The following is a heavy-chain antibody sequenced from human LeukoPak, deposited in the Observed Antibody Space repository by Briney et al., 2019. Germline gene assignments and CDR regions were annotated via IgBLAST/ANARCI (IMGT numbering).Heavy chain of an antibody. CDR3: ARVKQQLVLSYMDV. D-gene: IGHD6-13*01. V-gene: IGHV3-30*03. CDR2: ISYDGSNK. CDR1: GFTFSSYG. J-gene: IGHJ6*03. Sequence: GRSLRLSCAASGFTFSSYGMHWVRQAPGKGLEWVAVISYDGSNKYYADSVKGRFTISRDNSKNTLYLQMNSLRAEDTAVYYCARVKQQLVLSYMDVWGKGTTVTVSS.